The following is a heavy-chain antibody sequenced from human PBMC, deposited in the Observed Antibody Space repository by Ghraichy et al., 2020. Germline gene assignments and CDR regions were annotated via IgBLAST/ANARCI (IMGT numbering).Heavy chain of an antibody. D-gene: IGHD3-16*01. CDR2: INHSGST. CDR1: GGSFSGYF. V-gene: IGHV4-34*01. CDR3: ARVPRCGPELGVLRGGWFGP. Sequence: SETLSLTCAVYGGSFSGYFWNWIRQPPGKGLEWIGEINHSGSTNYNPSLKRRVTISVDTSKNQISLKLSSVTAADTAVYYCARVPRCGPELGVLRGGWFGPWSQGTMVTFSS. J-gene: IGHJ5*02.